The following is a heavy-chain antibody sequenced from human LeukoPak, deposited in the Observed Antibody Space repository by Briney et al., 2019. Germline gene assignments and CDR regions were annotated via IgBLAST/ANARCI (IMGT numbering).Heavy chain of an antibody. D-gene: IGHD3-3*01. J-gene: IGHJ4*02. V-gene: IGHV3-7*01. CDR1: GFTFSSYW. CDR3: ARESYYDFC. Sequence: GGSLRLSCAVSGFTFSSYWMAWVRQAPGKGLEWVANIKQDGSEKNYVDSVKGRFIISRDNAKNSLYLQMNSLRAEDTAVYYCARESYYDFCWGQGTLVTVSS. CDR2: IKQDGSEK.